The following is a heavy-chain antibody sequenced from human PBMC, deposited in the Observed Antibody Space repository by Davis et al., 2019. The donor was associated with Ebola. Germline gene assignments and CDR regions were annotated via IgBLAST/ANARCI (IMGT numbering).Heavy chain of an antibody. Sequence: SETLSLTCSVSGGSVGSDYWSWIRQSPGKGLEWIGYIYYSGSTNYNPSLKSRLTISLDTSKNQFSLQLNSVTPEDTAVYYCARELNSGLLSLDPWGQGTLVTVSS. CDR3: ARELNSGLLSLDP. CDR1: GGSVGSDY. D-gene: IGHD1-26*01. V-gene: IGHV4-59*02. J-gene: IGHJ5*02. CDR2: IYYSGST.